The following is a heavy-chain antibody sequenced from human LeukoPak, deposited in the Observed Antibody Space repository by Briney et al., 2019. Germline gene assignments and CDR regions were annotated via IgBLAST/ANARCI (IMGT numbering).Heavy chain of an antibody. CDR3: ATGPYGPRGSVWFDP. CDR1: GYTLTELS. J-gene: IGHJ5*02. D-gene: IGHD4-17*01. Sequence: ASVKVSYKVSGYTLTELSMHWVRQAPAKGRNGMGGFDPEDGETIYAQKFQGRVTMTEDTSTDTAYMELSSLRSEDTAMYYCATGPYGPRGSVWFDPWGQGTLVTVSS. V-gene: IGHV1-24*01. CDR2: FDPEDGET.